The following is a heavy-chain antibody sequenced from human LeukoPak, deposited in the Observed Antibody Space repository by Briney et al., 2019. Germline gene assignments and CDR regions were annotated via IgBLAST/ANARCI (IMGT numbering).Heavy chain of an antibody. Sequence: GASVKVSCKASGGTFSSYAISWVRQAPGQGLEWMGRIIPILGIANYAQKFQGRVTITADKSTSTAYMELSSLRSEDTAVYYCARSAAEMATSWFDPWGQGTLVTVSS. D-gene: IGHD5-24*01. J-gene: IGHJ5*02. CDR1: GGTFSSYA. CDR3: ARSAAEMATSWFDP. V-gene: IGHV1-69*04. CDR2: IIPILGIA.